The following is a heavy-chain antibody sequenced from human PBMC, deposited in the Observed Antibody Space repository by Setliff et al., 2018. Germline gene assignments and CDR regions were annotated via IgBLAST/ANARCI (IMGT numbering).Heavy chain of an antibody. Sequence: LSLTCAVSGSAITSGHYWGWIRQPPGKGGLEFIGYVFYNGAAKYDPSLKSRVTMSVDTSKTQFSLKLNSMTTADTAVYYCARGGTYRYFDYWGQGARVTVSS. CDR2: VFYNGAA. V-gene: IGHV4-59*11. CDR3: ARGGTYRYFDY. J-gene: IGHJ4*02. CDR1: GSAITSGHY.